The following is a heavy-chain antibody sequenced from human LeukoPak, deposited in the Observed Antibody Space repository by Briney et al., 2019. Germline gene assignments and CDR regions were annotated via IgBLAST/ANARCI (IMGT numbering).Heavy chain of an antibody. CDR3: ARHYGEGYMT. Sequence: SETLSLTCAVSGYSISSGYYWGWIRQPPGKGLEWIGSIYHSGSTYYNPSLKSRVTISVDTSKNQFSLKLSSVTAADTAVYYCARHYGEGYMTWGQGTLATVSS. J-gene: IGHJ5*02. D-gene: IGHD3-10*01. CDR1: GYSISSGYY. CDR2: IYHSGST. V-gene: IGHV4-38-2*01.